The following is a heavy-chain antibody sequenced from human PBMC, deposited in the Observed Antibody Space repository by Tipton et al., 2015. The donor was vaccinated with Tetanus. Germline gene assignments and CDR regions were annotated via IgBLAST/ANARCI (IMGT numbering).Heavy chain of an antibody. CDR3: ARAHMGSADAFDI. D-gene: IGHD2-15*01. V-gene: IGHV3-30-3*01. CDR1: GFTFSSYA. Sequence: SLRLSCAASGFTFSSYAMHWVRQAPGKGLEWVAVISYDGSNKYYADSVKGRFTISRDNSKNTLYPQMNSLRAEDTAVYYCARAHMGSADAFDIWGQGTMVTVSS. J-gene: IGHJ3*02. CDR2: ISYDGSNK.